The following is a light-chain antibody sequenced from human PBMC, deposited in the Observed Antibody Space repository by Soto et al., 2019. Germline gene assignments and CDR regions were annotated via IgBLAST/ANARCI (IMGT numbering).Light chain of an antibody. CDR3: QQYGDSQWT. J-gene: IGKJ1*01. V-gene: IGKV3-20*01. CDR1: QSVSSSS. CDR2: DAS. Sequence: EIVLTQSPGTLSLSPGEIATLSCRASQSVSSSSLAWYQQKPGQARRLLIYDASSRATGIPDRFSGGGSGTDFTLTISRLEPGDFAVYYCQQYGDSQWTFGQGTTVEIK.